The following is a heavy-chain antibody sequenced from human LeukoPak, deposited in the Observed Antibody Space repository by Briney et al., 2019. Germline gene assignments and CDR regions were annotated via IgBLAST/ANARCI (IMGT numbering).Heavy chain of an antibody. CDR3: ARQPIAAAGTNP. J-gene: IGHJ5*02. V-gene: IGHV4-61*02. Sequence: SETLSLTCTVSGGSISSGSYYWSWIRQPAGKGLEWIGRIYTSGSTNYNPSLKSRVTISVDTSKNQFSLKLSSVTAADTAVYYCARQPIAAAGTNPWGQGTLVTVSS. D-gene: IGHD6-13*01. CDR1: GGSISSGSYY. CDR2: IYTSGST.